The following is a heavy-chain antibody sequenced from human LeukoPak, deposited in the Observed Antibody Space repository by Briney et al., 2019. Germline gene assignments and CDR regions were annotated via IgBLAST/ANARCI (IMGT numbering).Heavy chain of an antibody. CDR2: ISSSGSTI. Sequence: GGSLRLSCAASGFTFSSYSMNWVRQAPGKGLEWVSYISSSGSTIYYADSVKGRFTISRDSAKNSPYLQMNSLRVEDTAVYYCARDWDYGDHFDYWGQGTLVTVSS. V-gene: IGHV3-48*01. CDR3: ARDWDYGDHFDY. D-gene: IGHD4-17*01. CDR1: GFTFSSYS. J-gene: IGHJ4*02.